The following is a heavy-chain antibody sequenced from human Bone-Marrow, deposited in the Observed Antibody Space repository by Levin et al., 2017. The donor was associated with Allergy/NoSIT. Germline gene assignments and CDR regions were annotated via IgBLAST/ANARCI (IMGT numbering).Heavy chain of an antibody. J-gene: IGHJ6*03. V-gene: IGHV3-30*18. CDR2: ISYDGSNK. CDR1: GFTFSSYG. D-gene: IGHD6-13*01. Sequence: GGSLRLSCAASGFTFSSYGMHWVRQAPGKGLEWVAVISYDGSNKYYADSVKGRFTISRDNSKNTLYLQMNSLRAEDTAVYYCAKEGGYSSSWYSYYYYYMDVWGKGTTVTVSS. CDR3: AKEGGYSSSWYSYYYYYMDV.